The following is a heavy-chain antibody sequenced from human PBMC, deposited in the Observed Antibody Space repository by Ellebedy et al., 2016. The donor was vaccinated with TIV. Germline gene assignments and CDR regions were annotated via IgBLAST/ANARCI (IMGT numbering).Heavy chain of an antibody. V-gene: IGHV3-23*01. CDR3: AKDAERYFDWSLSAMDV. Sequence: GESLKISXAASGFTFSAYTISWVRQAPGMGLEWISAIRGIGGSRYYADSVKGRFTISRDNSKNILYLQLNSLGVEDTAVYYCAKDAERYFDWSLSAMDVWGQGTTVTVSS. J-gene: IGHJ6*02. CDR2: IRGIGGSR. CDR1: GFTFSAYT. D-gene: IGHD3-9*01.